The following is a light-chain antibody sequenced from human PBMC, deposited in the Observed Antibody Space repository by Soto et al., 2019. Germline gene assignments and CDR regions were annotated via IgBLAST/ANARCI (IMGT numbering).Light chain of an antibody. J-gene: IGKJ2*01. Sequence: QLTPSPASLSASIGARVAITCRASQSIGTYLSWYQQKPGKAPKLLIYGASNLQSGVPSRFSGSGSETGFTLTISSLQPEDFATYYCQQSYSAPRTLGQGTKVDIK. V-gene: IGKV1-39*01. CDR1: QSIGTY. CDR3: QQSYSAPRT. CDR2: GAS.